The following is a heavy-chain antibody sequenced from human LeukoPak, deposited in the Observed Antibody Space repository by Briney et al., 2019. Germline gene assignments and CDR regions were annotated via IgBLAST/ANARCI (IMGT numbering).Heavy chain of an antibody. V-gene: IGHV1-2*06. J-gene: IGHJ4*02. CDR2: FNPNSGRR. Sequence: ASVKVSCKASGYTFTDYYIHWVRQAPGQGLERMGQFNPNSGRRAYARRFQGRVAMTWDTSITTGYLELSSLRSDDMAIYYCARDVAPDGQWIFDFWGQGTLVTVTS. CDR1: GYTFTDYY. D-gene: IGHD5-24*01. CDR3: ARDVAPDGQWIFDF.